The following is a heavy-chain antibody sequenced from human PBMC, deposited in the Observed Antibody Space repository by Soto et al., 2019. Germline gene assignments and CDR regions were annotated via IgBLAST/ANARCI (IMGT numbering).Heavy chain of an antibody. CDR1: GYTFTSYG. J-gene: IGHJ6*02. V-gene: IGHV1-18*04. CDR3: AREPALSGSYYYYYYGMDV. D-gene: IGHD1-26*01. CDR2: ISAYNGNT. Sequence: ASVKVSCKASGYTFTSYGISWARQAPGQGLEWMGWISAYNGNTNYAQKLQGRVTMTTDTSTSTAYMELRSLRSDDTAVYYCAREPALSGSYYYYYYGMDVWGQGTTVTVSS.